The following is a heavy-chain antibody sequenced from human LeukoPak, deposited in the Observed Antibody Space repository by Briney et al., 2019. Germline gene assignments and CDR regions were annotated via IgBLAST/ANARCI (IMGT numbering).Heavy chain of an antibody. J-gene: IGHJ4*02. CDR3: ARREGPANHDY. Sequence: PGGSLRLSCAASGFTFSTYSMNWVRQAPGKGLEWVSSITSGSTYMYYADSVKGRFTISRDNAKNSLYLQMTSLRAEDTAVYYCARREGPANHDYRGPGTQVTVSS. V-gene: IGHV3-21*01. D-gene: IGHD1-14*01. CDR1: GFTFSTYS. CDR2: ITSGSTYM.